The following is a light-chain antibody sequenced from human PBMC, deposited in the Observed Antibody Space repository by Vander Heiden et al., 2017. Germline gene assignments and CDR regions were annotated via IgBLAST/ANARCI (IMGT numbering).Light chain of an antibody. CDR1: STDVGGYNY. J-gene: IGLJ3*02. CDR2: DDT. Sequence: QSALTQPASVPGSPGQSITISSTGTSTDVGGYNYVSWYQQHPGKAPRFMIYDDTNRPSGVSNRFSGSKSGNTASLIISGLQAEDEADYYCSSYTSSSTHWVFGGGTKLTVL. CDR3: SSYTSSSTHWV. V-gene: IGLV2-14*03.